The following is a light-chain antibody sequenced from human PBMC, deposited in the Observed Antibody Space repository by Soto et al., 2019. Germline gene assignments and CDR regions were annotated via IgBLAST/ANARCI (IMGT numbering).Light chain of an antibody. CDR1: QSVDTL. CDR2: KAS. V-gene: IGKV1-5*03. J-gene: IGKJ1*01. Sequence: DIQMTQSPSTLSASVGDRVTITCLASQSVDTLVAWYQHKPRKAPKLLIYKASTLESGLPSRFSGGGSGTDFTLTISLLQTDDFATYYCQHYRTYWTFGQGTKVEIK. CDR3: QHYRTYWT.